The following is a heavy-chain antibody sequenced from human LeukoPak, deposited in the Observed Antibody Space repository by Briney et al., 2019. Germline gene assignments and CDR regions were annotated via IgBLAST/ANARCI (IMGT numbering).Heavy chain of an antibody. J-gene: IGHJ4*02. V-gene: IGHV4-59*08. Sequence: KPSETLSLTCTVSGGSISSYYWSWIRQPPGKGLEWIGYIYSSGSTNHNPSLKSRVTISVDTSKNQFSLKLSSATAADTAVYYCARHIPSPVTAMVPTRVDYFDYWGQGILVTVSS. CDR3: ARHIPSPVTAMVPTRVDYFDY. CDR2: IYSSGST. D-gene: IGHD5-18*01. CDR1: GGSISSYY.